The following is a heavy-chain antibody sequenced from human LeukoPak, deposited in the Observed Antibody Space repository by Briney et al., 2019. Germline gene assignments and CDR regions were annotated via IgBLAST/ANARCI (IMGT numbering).Heavy chain of an antibody. CDR3: ARVRAVTSGYWGEADF. Sequence: ASVKVSCKASGYTFTSYDINWVRQATGQGLEWMGWMNPNSGNTGYAQKFQGRVTMTRNTSISTAYMELSSLRSEDTAVYYCARVRAVTSGYWGEADFWGQGTLLTVSS. V-gene: IGHV1-8*01. D-gene: IGHD3-3*01. J-gene: IGHJ4*02. CDR1: GYTFTSYD. CDR2: MNPNSGNT.